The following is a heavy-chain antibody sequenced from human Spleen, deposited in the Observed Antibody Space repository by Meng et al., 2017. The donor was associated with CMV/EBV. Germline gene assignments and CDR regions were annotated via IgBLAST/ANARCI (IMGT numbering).Heavy chain of an antibody. CDR1: TFSFSDYA. CDR2: IRFDGRHK. Sequence: GESLKISCVASTFSFSDYAMHWVRQAPGKGLEWVAFIRFDGRHKYHANSVKARFTISRDNSKNTVYLQMNSLRAEDTALYYCAKNNGWFAVDIWGHGTMVTVSS. J-gene: IGHJ3*02. V-gene: IGHV3-30*02. D-gene: IGHD6-19*01. CDR3: AKNNGWFAVDI.